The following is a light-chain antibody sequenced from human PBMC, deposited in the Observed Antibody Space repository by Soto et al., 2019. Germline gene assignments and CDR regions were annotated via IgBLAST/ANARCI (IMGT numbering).Light chain of an antibody. CDR2: AAS. CDR1: QSISSY. CDR3: QQSYSTLTWT. Sequence: DIQMTQSPSSLSASVGDIVTITWRASQSISSYLNWYQQKPGKAPKLLIYAASSLQSGVPSRFSGSGSGTDFTLTISSLQPEDFATYYCQQSYSTLTWTFGQGTKVDIK. J-gene: IGKJ1*01. V-gene: IGKV1-39*01.